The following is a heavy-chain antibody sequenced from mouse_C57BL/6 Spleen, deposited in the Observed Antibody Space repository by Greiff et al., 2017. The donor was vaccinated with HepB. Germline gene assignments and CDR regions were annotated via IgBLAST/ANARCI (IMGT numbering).Heavy chain of an antibody. CDR1: GYSFTGYY. D-gene: IGHD4-1*01. V-gene: IGHV1-42*01. CDR2: INPSTGGT. Sequence: EVKLMESGPELVKPGASVKISCKASGYSFTGYYMNWVKQSPEKSLEWIGEINPSTGGTTYNQKFKAKATLTVDKSSSTAYMQLKSLTSEDSAVYYCARSGTGDAMDYWGQGTSVTVSS. J-gene: IGHJ4*01. CDR3: ARSGTGDAMDY.